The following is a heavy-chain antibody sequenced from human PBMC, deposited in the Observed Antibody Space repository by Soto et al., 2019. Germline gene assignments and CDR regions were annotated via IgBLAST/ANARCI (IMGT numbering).Heavy chain of an antibody. V-gene: IGHV1-46*01. CDR1: GYTFTSYY. CDR3: ATEDLAYDFWSGYSGAPQYGMDV. Sequence: ASVKVSCKASGYTFTSYYMHWVRQAPGQGLEWMGIINPSGGSTSYAQKFQGRVTMTRDTSTSTVYMELSSLRSEDTAVYYCATEDLAYDFWSGYSGAPQYGMDVWGQGTTVTVSS. D-gene: IGHD3-3*01. CDR2: INPSGGST. J-gene: IGHJ6*02.